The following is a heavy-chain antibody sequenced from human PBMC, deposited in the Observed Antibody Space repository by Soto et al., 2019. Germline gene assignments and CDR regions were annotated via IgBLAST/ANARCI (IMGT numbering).Heavy chain of an antibody. Sequence: QVQLVQSGAEVKKPGASVKVSCKASGYTFTSYDINWVRQATGQGLEWMGWMNPNSGNTGSAQKFQDKVTLTRNTSISTAYMELSSLRSEDTAVYYCERGGGWLQPYNWFDPWGQGTLVTVSS. CDR2: MNPNSGNT. J-gene: IGHJ5*02. CDR1: GYTFTSYD. V-gene: IGHV1-8*01. CDR3: ERGGGWLQPYNWFDP. D-gene: IGHD5-12*01.